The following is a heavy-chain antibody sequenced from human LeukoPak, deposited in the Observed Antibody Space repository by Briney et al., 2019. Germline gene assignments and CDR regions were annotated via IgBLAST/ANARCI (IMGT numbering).Heavy chain of an antibody. CDR1: GYTFTSYG. J-gene: IGHJ3*02. V-gene: IGHV1-18*04. CDR3: ARIRDGYNDAFDI. CDR2: ISAYNGNT. Sequence: EASVKVSCKASGYTFTSYGITWVRQAPGQGLEWVGWISAYNGNTNYEQKLQGRVTMTRDTSTSTVYMELSSLRSEDTAVYYCARIRDGYNDAFDIWGQGTMVTVPS. D-gene: IGHD5-24*01.